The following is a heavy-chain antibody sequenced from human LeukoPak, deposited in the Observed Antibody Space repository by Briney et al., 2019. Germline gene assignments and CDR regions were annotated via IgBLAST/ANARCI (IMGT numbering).Heavy chain of an antibody. Sequence: ASVKVSCKASGYTFTCYYMHWVRQAPGQGLEWMGWINPNSGGTNYAQKFQGRDTMTRDTSISTAYMELSRLRSDDTAVYYCAREGLVDFWSGYYPNFDYWGQGTLVTVSS. J-gene: IGHJ4*02. CDR3: AREGLVDFWSGYYPNFDY. CDR2: INPNSGGT. CDR1: GYTFTCYY. D-gene: IGHD3-3*01. V-gene: IGHV1-2*02.